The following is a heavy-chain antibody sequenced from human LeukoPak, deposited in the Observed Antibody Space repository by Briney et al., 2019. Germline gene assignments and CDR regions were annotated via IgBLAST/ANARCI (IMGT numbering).Heavy chain of an antibody. CDR2: IYYSGST. J-gene: IGHJ3*02. CDR1: GGSISSYY. Sequence: SGTLSLTCTVSGGSISSYYWSWIRQPPGKGLEWIGYIYYSGSTNYNPSLKSRVTISVDTSKNQFSLKLSSVTAADTAVYYCARQGQGWSGERVHDAFDIWGQGTMVTVSS. D-gene: IGHD3-10*01. V-gene: IGHV4-59*08. CDR3: ARQGQGWSGERVHDAFDI.